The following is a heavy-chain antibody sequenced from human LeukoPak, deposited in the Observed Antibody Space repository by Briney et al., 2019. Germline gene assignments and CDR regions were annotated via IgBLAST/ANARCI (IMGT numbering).Heavy chain of an antibody. V-gene: IGHV1-2*02. CDR2: INPNTGGT. CDR1: GYTFTGYF. D-gene: IGHD3-16*02. J-gene: IGHJ4*02. CDR3: ARDYDYVWGTYRSLDY. Sequence: ASVKVSCKASGYTFTGYFVHWVRQAPGQGLQWMGWINPNTGGTNYAQKFQGRVTMTRDTSISTAYMELSSLRSEDTAVYYCARDYDYVWGTYRSLDYWGQGTLVTVSS.